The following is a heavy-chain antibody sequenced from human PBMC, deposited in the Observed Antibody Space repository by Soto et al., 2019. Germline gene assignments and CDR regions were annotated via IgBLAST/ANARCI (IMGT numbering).Heavy chain of an antibody. CDR3: ARVLWSQPVSYYYYYMDV. D-gene: IGHD2-21*01. CDR2: ISAYNGNT. CDR1: GYTFTSYG. Sequence: ASVKVSCKASGYTFTSYGISWVRQAPGQGLEWMGWISAYNGNTNYAQKLQGRVTMTTDTSTSTASMELRSLRSDDTAVYDCARVLWSQPVSYYYYYMDVWGKGTTVTVSS. V-gene: IGHV1-18*01. J-gene: IGHJ6*03.